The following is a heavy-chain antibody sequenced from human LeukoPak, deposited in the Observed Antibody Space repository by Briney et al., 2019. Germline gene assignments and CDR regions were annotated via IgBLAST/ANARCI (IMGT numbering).Heavy chain of an antibody. CDR3: ASRVTGDDAFDI. Sequence: GESLKISCKGSGYSFSSYWIGLGRQMPGKGLEGMGILYPGGSDTRYSPSFQGQVTISADKSISTAYLHWSSLKASDTAMYYCASRVTGDDAFDIWGQGTMVTVSS. CDR2: LYPGGSDT. J-gene: IGHJ3*02. V-gene: IGHV5-51*01. CDR1: GYSFSSYW. D-gene: IGHD2-21*02.